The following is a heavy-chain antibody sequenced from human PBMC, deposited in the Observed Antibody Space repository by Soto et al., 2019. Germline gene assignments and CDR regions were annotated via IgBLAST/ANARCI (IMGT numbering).Heavy chain of an antibody. V-gene: IGHV1-69*12. D-gene: IGHD6-13*01. CDR1: GGTFSTYA. J-gene: IGHJ4*02. CDR2: ILPSTGST. CDR3: ARGGSSPDY. Sequence: QVQLVQSGAEVKKPGSSVKVSCKAFGGTFSTYAVSWVRQAPGQGLEWVGGILPSTGSTNHAPKFQGRVTITADESLGTVYMEPLSLRSGGTAVDSCARGGSSPDYWGQGTLVTVSS.